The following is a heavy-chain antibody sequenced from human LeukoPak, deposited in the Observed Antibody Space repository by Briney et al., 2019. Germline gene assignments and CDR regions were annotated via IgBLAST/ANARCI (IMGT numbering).Heavy chain of an antibody. D-gene: IGHD3-10*01. CDR3: ARAGRYYGSGSYYPHFDY. CDR2: ISAYNGNT. Sequence: ASVKVSCKASGYTFTSYGISWVRQAPGQGLEWMGWISAYNGNTNYAQKLQGRVTMTRDTSTSTVYMELSSLRSEDTAVYYCARAGRYYGSGSYYPHFDYWGQGTLVTVSS. J-gene: IGHJ4*02. V-gene: IGHV1-18*01. CDR1: GYTFTSYG.